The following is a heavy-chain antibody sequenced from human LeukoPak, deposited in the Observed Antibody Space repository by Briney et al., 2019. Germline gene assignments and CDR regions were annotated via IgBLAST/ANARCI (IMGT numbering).Heavy chain of an antibody. CDR1: GFTVSSNY. J-gene: IGHJ4*02. V-gene: IGHV3-53*01. CDR2: IYSGGST. D-gene: IGHD3-9*01. Sequence: PGGSLRLSCAAFGFTVSSNYMSWVRQAPGKGLEWVSVIYSGGSTYYADSVKGRFTISRDNSKSTLYLQMNSLRAEDTAVYYCARENDWPHHFDYWGQGTLVTVSS. CDR3: ARENDWPHHFDY.